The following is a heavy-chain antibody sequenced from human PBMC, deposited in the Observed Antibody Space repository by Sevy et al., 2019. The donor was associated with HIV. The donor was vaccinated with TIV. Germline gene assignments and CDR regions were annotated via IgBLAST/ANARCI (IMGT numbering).Heavy chain of an antibody. J-gene: IGHJ4*02. V-gene: IGHV3-15*01. CDR2: IKRKVNGGTT. Sequence: GGSLRLSCAASGFTFNSAWMSWVRQAPGKGLELVGRIKRKVNGGTTDYAAPAKGRFIISRDDSKNTLYLQMNSLKTEDTALYYCTTEDGRNWGQGTLVTVSS. CDR1: GFTFNSAW. CDR3: TTEDGRN.